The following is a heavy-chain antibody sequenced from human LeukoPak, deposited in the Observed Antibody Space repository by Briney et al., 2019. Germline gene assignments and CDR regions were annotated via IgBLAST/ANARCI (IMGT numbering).Heavy chain of an antibody. CDR3: ARVAKYYYGSETYYFFEH. V-gene: IGHV3-7*01. Sequence: SGGSLRLSCAASGFTFTTYWMSWVRQAPGKGLEWVANINQDGSEKYFVDSVKGQFTISRDNAKNSLYLQMNSLRVEDTAVYYCARVAKYYYGSETYYFFEHWGQGTPVTASS. CDR1: GFTFTTYW. J-gene: IGHJ4*02. D-gene: IGHD3-10*01. CDR2: INQDGSEK.